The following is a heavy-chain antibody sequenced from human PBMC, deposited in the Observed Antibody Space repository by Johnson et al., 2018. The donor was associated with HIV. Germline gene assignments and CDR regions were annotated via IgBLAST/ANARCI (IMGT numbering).Heavy chain of an antibody. Sequence: VQLVESGGGLVQPGGSLRLSCAASGFTFDDYGMSWVRQAPGKGLEWVSGINWNGGRTGYADSVKGRFTISRDNAKNSLYLQMNSLRPEDTALYYCARATYYYDTSGYLTRPRAFDIWGQGTMVTVSS. V-gene: IGHV3-20*04. CDR1: GFTFDDYG. D-gene: IGHD3-22*01. J-gene: IGHJ3*02. CDR3: ARATYYYDTSGYLTRPRAFDI. CDR2: INWNGGRT.